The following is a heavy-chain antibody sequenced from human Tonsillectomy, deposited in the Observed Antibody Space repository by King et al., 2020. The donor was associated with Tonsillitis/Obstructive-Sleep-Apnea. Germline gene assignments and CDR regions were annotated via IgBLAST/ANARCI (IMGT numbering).Heavy chain of an antibody. D-gene: IGHD5-12*01. CDR1: GFTFNNYA. CDR2: ISSNGGST. J-gene: IGHJ4*02. V-gene: IGHV3-64D*06. CDR3: VKDLVPDTYDVVYFDY. Sequence: EVQLVESGGGLVQPGGSLRLSCSASGFTFNNYAMHWVRQAPGKGLEHVSAISSNGGSTYYIDSVNDRFTISRDNSKNTLYLQMSSLGAEDTAVYYCVKDLVPDTYDVVYFDYWGQGTLVTVSS.